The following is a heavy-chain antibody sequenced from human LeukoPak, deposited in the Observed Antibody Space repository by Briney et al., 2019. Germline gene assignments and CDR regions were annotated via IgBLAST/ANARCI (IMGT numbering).Heavy chain of an antibody. J-gene: IGHJ3*02. Sequence: GGSLRLSCAASGFTFSDYYMSWIRQAPGKGLEWVSYISSSGSTIYYADSVKGRFTISRDNAKNSLYLQMNSLRAEDTAVYYCARGYYYDSSGYYRDAFDIWGQGTMVTVSS. CDR1: GFTFSDYY. CDR3: ARGYYYDSSGYYRDAFDI. V-gene: IGHV3-11*01. D-gene: IGHD3-22*01. CDR2: ISSSGSTI.